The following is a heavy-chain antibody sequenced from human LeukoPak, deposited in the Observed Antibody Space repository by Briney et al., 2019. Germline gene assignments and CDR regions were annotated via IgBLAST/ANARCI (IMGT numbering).Heavy chain of an antibody. CDR2: ICGSGGST. Sequence: GGSLRLSCAASGFTFSSYAMSWVRQAPGKGLEWVSAICGSGGSTYYAHPVNGRLRLSRDNSKNTKYLQMNRLRAEDTAVYYCGRGTLSSSGVILWFDPWGQGTLVTVSS. CDR3: GRGTLSSSGVILWFDP. J-gene: IGHJ5*02. V-gene: IGHV3-23*01. CDR1: GFTFSSYA. D-gene: IGHD6-13*01.